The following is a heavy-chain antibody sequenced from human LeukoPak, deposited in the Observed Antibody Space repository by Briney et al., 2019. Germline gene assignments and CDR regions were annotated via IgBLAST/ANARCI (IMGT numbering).Heavy chain of an antibody. V-gene: IGHV4-4*02. CDR2: IYHSGST. Sequence: PSGTLSLTCAVSGGSISSSDWWSCVRQPPGKGLEWIGEIYHSGSTNYNPSLKSRVTISVDKSKNQFSLKLSSVTAADTAVYYCARGTCSGGSCFFDYWGQGTLVTVSS. CDR3: ARGTCSGGSCFFDY. CDR1: GGSISSSDW. D-gene: IGHD2-15*01. J-gene: IGHJ4*02.